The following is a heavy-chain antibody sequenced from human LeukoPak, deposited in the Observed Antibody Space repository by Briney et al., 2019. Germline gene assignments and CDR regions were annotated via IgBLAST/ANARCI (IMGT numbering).Heavy chain of an antibody. D-gene: IGHD3-3*01. V-gene: IGHV3-23*01. J-gene: IGHJ4*02. CDR1: GFTFSSYA. CDR2: ISGGGGST. Sequence: QTGGSLRLSCAASGFTFSSYAMSWVRQAPGKGLEWVSAISGGGGSTYYADSVKGRFTISRDNSKNTLYLQMNSLRAEDTAVYYCAKDWGIFGVVISDYWGQGTLVTVSS. CDR3: AKDWGIFGVVISDY.